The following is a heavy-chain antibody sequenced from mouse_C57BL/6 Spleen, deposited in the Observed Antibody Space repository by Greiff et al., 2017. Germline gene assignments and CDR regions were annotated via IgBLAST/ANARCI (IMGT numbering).Heavy chain of an antibody. D-gene: IGHD1-2*01. J-gene: IGHJ2*01. CDR3: ARSGHYDGFLDY. CDR1: GYTFTSYW. Sequence: QVQLQQPGAELVKPGASVMMSCKVSGYTFTSYWITWVKQRPGQGLAWIGDIYPGRGSTDYNEKFKSKATLTVDTSSSTAYMQLSSLTSEGSAVYYCARSGHYDGFLDYWGQGTTLTVSS. V-gene: IGHV1-55*01. CDR2: IYPGRGST.